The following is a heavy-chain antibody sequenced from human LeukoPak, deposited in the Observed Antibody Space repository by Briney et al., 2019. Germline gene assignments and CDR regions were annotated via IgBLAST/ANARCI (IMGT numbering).Heavy chain of an antibody. J-gene: IGHJ4*02. D-gene: IGHD3-22*01. V-gene: IGHV3-30*02. Sequence: PGGSLRLSCAASGFTFSNYGMHWVRQAPGKGLEWVAFIRFDGSNKYYVESVKGRFTISRDNSKNTLYLQMNSLRAEDTAVYYGAKAQGAYYDSSGYYLISPCFDYWGQGTLVTVSS. CDR3: AKAQGAYYDSSGYYLISPCFDY. CDR1: GFTFSNYG. CDR2: IRFDGSNK.